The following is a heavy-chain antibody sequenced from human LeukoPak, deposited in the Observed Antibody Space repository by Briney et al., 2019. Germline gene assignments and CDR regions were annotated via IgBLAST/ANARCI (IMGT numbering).Heavy chain of an antibody. CDR1: GFTFSNYW. J-gene: IGHJ1*01. V-gene: IGHV3-7*01. D-gene: IGHD3-22*01. CDR2: IKTDGSEK. CDR3: ATYSSLNRREFQY. Sequence: GALRLSCEGSGFTFSNYWMGWVRQAPGKGLQWVANIKTDGSEKYYVDSVKGRFTISRDNAKNSLYLQMNSLRAEDTAVYYCATYSSLNRREFQYWGQGTLLTVSS.